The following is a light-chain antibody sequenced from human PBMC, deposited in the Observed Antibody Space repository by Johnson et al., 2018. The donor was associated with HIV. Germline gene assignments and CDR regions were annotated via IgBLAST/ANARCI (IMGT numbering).Light chain of an antibody. CDR2: ENN. J-gene: IGLJ1*01. Sequence: QSVLTQPPSVSAAPGQKVTISCSGSSSNIGNNYVSWYRQLPGTAPQLLIYENNKRPSGIPDRFSGSKSGTSATLGITGLQTGDEADYYCGTWDSSLSAVFGTGTQVTVL. CDR3: GTWDSSLSAV. CDR1: SSNIGNNY. V-gene: IGLV1-51*02.